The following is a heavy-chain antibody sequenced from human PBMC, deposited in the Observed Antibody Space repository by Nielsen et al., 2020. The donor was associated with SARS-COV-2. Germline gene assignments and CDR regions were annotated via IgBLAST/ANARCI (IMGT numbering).Heavy chain of an antibody. CDR1: GFTFSNAW. CDR2: IKSKTDGGTT. D-gene: IGHD6-19*01. J-gene: IGHJ4*02. Sequence: GGSLRLSCAASGFTFSNAWMSWVRQAPGKGLEWVGRIKSKTDGGTTDYAAPVKGRFTISRDDSKNTLYLQMNSLRTEDTAVYYCTTKFTIAVAGTLDYWGQGTLVTVSP. V-gene: IGHV3-15*01. CDR3: TTKFTIAVAGTLDY.